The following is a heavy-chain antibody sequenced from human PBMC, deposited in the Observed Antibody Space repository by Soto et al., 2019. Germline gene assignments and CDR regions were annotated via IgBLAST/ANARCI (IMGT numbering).Heavy chain of an antibody. CDR2: IIPIFGTA. V-gene: IGHV1-69*13. Sequence: SVKVSCKASGGTFSSYAISWVRQAPGQGLEWMGGIIPIFGTANYAQKFQGRVTITADESTSTAYMELSSLRSEDTAVYYCARGQEAGSFFPYYYGMDVWGQGTTVTVSS. CDR1: GGTFSSYA. CDR3: ARGQEAGSFFPYYYGMDV. J-gene: IGHJ6*02. D-gene: IGHD6-13*01.